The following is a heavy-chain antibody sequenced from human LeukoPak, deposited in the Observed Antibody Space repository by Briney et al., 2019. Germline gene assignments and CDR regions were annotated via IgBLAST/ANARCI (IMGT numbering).Heavy chain of an antibody. J-gene: IGHJ4*02. CDR3: AKPKLKSAAGFDY. CDR1: GFTFSDHY. CDR2: ISTSGSYT. V-gene: IGHV3-11*03. Sequence: GGSLRLSCAASGFTFSDHYMNWIRQAPGKGLEWVSYISTSGSYTNYADSVKGRFIISRDNAKNSLYLQMNSLRAEDTAVYYCAKPKLKSAAGFDYWGQGTLVTVSS. D-gene: IGHD6-25*01.